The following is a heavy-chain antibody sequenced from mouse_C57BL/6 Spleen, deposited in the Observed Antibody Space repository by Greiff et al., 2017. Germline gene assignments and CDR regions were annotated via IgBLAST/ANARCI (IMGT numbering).Heavy chain of an antibody. CDR2: INYDGSST. CDR1: GFTFSDYY. Sequence: DVKLVESEGGLVQPGSSMKLSCTASGFTFSDYYMAWVRQVPEKGLEWVANINYDGSSTYYLDSLKSRFIISRDNAKNILYLQMSSLKSEDTATYYCARHYYGSSSYFDYWGQGTTLTVSS. J-gene: IGHJ2*01. CDR3: ARHYYGSSSYFDY. D-gene: IGHD1-1*01. V-gene: IGHV5-16*01.